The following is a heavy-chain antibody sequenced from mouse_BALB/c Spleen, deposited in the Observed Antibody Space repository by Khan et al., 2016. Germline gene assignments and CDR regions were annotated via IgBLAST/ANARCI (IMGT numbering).Heavy chain of an antibody. CDR2: INTGSGGT. Sequence: QVQLKQSGAELVRPGTSVKVSCKASGYAFTNYLIEWVKQRPGQGLEWIGVINTGSGGTNYNEKFKGKATLTADKSSSTAYMQLSSLTSDDSAVSCGAGGGSNYAMDDWGQGTVVTVSS. CDR1: GYAFTNYL. CDR3: AGGGSNYAMDD. J-gene: IGHJ4*01. D-gene: IGHD1-1*02. V-gene: IGHV1-54*01.